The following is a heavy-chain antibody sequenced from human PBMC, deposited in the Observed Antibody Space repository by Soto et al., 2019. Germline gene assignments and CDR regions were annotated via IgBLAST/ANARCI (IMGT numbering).Heavy chain of an antibody. CDR3: AKVVKYDVLTGYYKGPDYYGMDV. D-gene: IGHD3-9*01. CDR2: ISGSGGST. J-gene: IGHJ6*02. CDR1: GFTFSIYS. V-gene: IGHV3-23*01. Sequence: QLLESGGGLVQPGGSLRLSCAASGFTFSIYSMNWVRQAPGKGLEWGSVISGSGGSTPYADSVEGRFTISRDNSKNTQYLEMDSLRAEETAVYYCAKVVKYDVLTGYYKGPDYYGMDVWGQGTTVTVSS.